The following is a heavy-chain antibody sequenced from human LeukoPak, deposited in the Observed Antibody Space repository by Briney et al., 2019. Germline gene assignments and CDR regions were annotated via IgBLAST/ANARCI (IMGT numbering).Heavy chain of an antibody. CDR1: RFTFSNYG. CDR2: IRFDGSNK. J-gene: IGHJ4*02. V-gene: IGHV3-30*02. Sequence: GGSLRLSCAASRFTFSNYGMHWVRQAPGKGLEWVAFIRFDGSNKNYADSVKGRFTISRDNAKNSLYLQMNSLRAEDTAVYYCARGYSSSCVDYWGQGTLVTVSS. CDR3: ARGYSSSCVDY. D-gene: IGHD6-13*01.